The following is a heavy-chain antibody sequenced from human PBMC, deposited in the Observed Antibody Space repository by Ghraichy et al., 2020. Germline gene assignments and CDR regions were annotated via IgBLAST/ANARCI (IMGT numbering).Heavy chain of an antibody. D-gene: IGHD2-15*01. Sequence: GGSLRLSCAASGFTFSSYAMHWVRQAPGKGLEYVSAISSNGGSTYYANSVKGRFTIFRDNSKNTLYLQMGSLRAEDMAVYYCARDYIKDCSGGSWYSRSFKCYYYYYMDVWGKGTTVTVSS. V-gene: IGHV3-64*01. J-gene: IGHJ6*03. CDR3: ARDYIKDCSGGSWYSRSFKCYYYYYMDV. CDR1: GFTFSSYA. CDR2: ISSNGGST.